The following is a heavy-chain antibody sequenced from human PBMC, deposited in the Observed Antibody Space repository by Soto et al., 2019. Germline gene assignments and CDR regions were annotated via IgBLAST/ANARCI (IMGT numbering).Heavy chain of an antibody. D-gene: IGHD2-15*01. CDR1: GLTVSITY. CDR3: AKDLGPLRLLNYYFYGLDV. V-gene: IGHV3-53*01. J-gene: IGHJ6*02. Sequence: GGSLRLSCNASGLTVSITYMIWVRRAPGMGLEWVAVIESGGSTHYADSVKGRFTISRDIPKNMIYLQLHTLRAEDTAVYYCAKDLGPLRLLNYYFYGLDVWGQGTTVTVSS. CDR2: IESGGST.